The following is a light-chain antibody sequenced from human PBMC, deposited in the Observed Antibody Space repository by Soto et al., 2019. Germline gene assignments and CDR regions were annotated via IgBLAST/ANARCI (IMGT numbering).Light chain of an antibody. CDR1: QSVSSN. CDR2: GAS. Sequence: IVMTQSPATLSVSPGERATLSCRASQSVSSNLAWYQQKPGQAPRLLIYGASTRATGIPARFSGSGSGTESTLTISYLRPEDSAVYFCQQYHDWVTFGGGTKVDIK. CDR3: QQYHDWVT. J-gene: IGKJ4*01. V-gene: IGKV3D-15*01.